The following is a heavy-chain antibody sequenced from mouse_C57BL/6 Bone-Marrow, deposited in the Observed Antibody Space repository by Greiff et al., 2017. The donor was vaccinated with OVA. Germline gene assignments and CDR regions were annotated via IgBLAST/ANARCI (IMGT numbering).Heavy chain of an antibody. J-gene: IGHJ1*03. CDR3: ARYYSNWYFDV. CDR1: GYSITSGYY. Sequence: VQLQQSGPGLVKPSQSLSLSCSVTGYSITSGYYWNWIRQFPGNKLEWMGYISYDGSNNYNPSLKNRISITRDTSKNQFFLKLKSVTTEDTATYYCARYYSNWYFDVWGTGTTVTVSS. V-gene: IGHV3-6*01. D-gene: IGHD2-5*01. CDR2: ISYDGSN.